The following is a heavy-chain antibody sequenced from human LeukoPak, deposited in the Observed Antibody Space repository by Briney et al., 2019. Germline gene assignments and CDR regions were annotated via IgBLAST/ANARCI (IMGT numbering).Heavy chain of an antibody. Sequence: GGSLRPSCAASGFTITSYSMNWVRQAPGKGLEWVSYISSSSSNIYYADSVKGRFTISRDNAKNSRCRQMNSMIGEETAVYYCARNSGSSGYFDYWGQGTLVTVSS. D-gene: IGHD3-22*01. CDR2: ISSSSSNI. V-gene: IGHV3-48*01. CDR3: ARNSGSSGYFDY. CDR1: GFTITSYS. J-gene: IGHJ4*02.